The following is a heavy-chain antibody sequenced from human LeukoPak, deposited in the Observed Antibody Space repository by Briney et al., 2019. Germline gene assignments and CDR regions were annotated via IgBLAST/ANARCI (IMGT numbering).Heavy chain of an antibody. D-gene: IGHD3-3*01. Sequence: SETLSLTCAVYGGSFSGYYWSWIRQPPGKGLEWIGEVNHSGSTNYNPSLKSRVSISVDTSKNQFSLRLNSVTAADTAVYYCAGGRRDDFWSGYSLYYFDYWGQGTLVTVSS. CDR2: VNHSGST. J-gene: IGHJ4*02. CDR1: GGSFSGYY. V-gene: IGHV4-34*01. CDR3: AGGRRDDFWSGYSLYYFDY.